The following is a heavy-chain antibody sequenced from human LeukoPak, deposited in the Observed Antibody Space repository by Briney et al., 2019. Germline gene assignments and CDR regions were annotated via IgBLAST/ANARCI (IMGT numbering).Heavy chain of an antibody. CDR2: ISYDGSNK. CDR1: GFTFSSYA. CDR3: ARDLGGATDY. Sequence: GRSLRLSCAASGFTFSSYAMHWVRQAPGKGLEWVAVISYDGSNKYYADSVKGRFTISRDNSKNTLYLQMNSLRAEDTAGYYCARDLGGATDYWGQGTLVTVSS. D-gene: IGHD1-26*01. V-gene: IGHV3-30-3*01. J-gene: IGHJ4*02.